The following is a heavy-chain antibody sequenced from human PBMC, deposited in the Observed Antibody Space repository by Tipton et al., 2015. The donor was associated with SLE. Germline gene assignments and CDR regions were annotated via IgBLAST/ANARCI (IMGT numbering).Heavy chain of an antibody. V-gene: IGHV1-69*01. CDR1: GGTFSSYA. CDR2: IIPIFGTA. Sequence: QVQLVQSGAEVKKPGASVKVSCKASGGTFSSYAISWVRQAPGKGLEWMGGIIPIFGTANYAQKFQGRVTITTDESTSTAYMELSSLRSEDTAVYYCARDYDSSGYSLDYWGQGTLVTVSS. D-gene: IGHD3-22*01. CDR3: ARDYDSSGYSLDY. J-gene: IGHJ4*02.